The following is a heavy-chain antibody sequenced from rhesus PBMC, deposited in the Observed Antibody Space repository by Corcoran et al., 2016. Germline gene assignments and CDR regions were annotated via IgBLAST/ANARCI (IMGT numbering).Heavy chain of an antibody. D-gene: IGHD5-12*01. CDR1: GGSISADYY. CDR3: ARTRLGGYDY. V-gene: IGHV4-106*01. CDR2: IYGSGGGT. J-gene: IGHJ4*01. Sequence: QVQLQESGPGLVKPSETLSLTCAVSGGSISADYYWSWIRQPPGKGLEWIGYIYGSGGGTNYNPSLKNRFTISIDTSKTRFSLKLSSVTAADTAVYYCARTRLGGYDYWGQGVLVTVSS.